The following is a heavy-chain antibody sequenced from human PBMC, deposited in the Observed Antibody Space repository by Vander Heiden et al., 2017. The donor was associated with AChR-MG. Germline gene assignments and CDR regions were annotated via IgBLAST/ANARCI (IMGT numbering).Heavy chain of an antibody. V-gene: IGHV2-5*01. Sequence: QITLKESGPTLVKPTQTLTLTCTFSGFSLTTGGVGVGWVRQTPGKALEWLALVYWNDDNRYSPALRNRLTISKDTSKNQVVLTVTKVDPVDPATYYCIYRRNAYNWHGLDVWGQGTTVTVSS. CDR2: VYWNDDN. J-gene: IGHJ6*02. D-gene: IGHD1-1*01. CDR3: IYRRNAYNWHGLDV. CDR1: GFSLTTGGVG.